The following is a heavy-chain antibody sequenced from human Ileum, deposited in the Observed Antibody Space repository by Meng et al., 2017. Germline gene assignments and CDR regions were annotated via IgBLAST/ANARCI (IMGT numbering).Heavy chain of an antibody. Sequence: QVQLTESGPGLVRPSETLSLLCTVSGGSVSRAGYQWGWIRQPPGKGLEWIGYASTNYNPSLKSRVTISLDTSRNQFSLSLSSVTAADTAVYYCARDHMGSLDYWGQGILVTVSS. D-gene: IGHD1-26*01. CDR1: GGSVSRAGYQ. J-gene: IGHJ4*02. V-gene: IGHV4-61*08. CDR3: ARDHMGSLDY. CDR2: AST.